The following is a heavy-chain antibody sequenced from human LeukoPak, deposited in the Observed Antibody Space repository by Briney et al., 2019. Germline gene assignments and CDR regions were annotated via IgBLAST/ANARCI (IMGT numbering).Heavy chain of an antibody. CDR3: TRLLDNDSSGYPDTFDM. CDR2: FYYSGST. D-gene: IGHD3-22*01. CDR1: GGSISSHY. Sequence: PSETLSLTCTVSGGSISSHYWSWIRQPPGKGLEWIGYFYYSGSTNYNPSFQSRVTISVDTSKNHFSLKLTSVTAADTAVYYCTRLLDNDSSGYPDTFDMWGQGTMLTVCS. V-gene: IGHV4-59*11. J-gene: IGHJ3*02.